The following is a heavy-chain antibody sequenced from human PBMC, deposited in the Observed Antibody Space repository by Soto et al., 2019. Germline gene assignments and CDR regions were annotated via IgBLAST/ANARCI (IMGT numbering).Heavy chain of an antibody. CDR3: AKSRVAATGFDY. J-gene: IGHJ4*02. CDR1: GFTFDDYA. CDR2: ISWNSGSI. V-gene: IGHV3-9*01. D-gene: IGHD6-19*01. Sequence: GGSLRLSCAASGFTFDDYAMHWVRQAPGKGLEWVSGISWNSGSIGYADSVKGRFTISRDNAKNSLYLQMNSLRAEDTALYYCAKSRVAATGFDYWGQGTLVTVSS.